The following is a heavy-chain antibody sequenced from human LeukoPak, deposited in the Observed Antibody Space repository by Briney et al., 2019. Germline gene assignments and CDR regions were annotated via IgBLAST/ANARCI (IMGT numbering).Heavy chain of an antibody. CDR3: AKDISHGGNSGGKYYFDY. V-gene: IGHV3-9*01. Sequence: GGSLRLSCAASGFTFDDYAMHWVRQAPGKGLEWVSGISWNSGSIGYADSVKGRFTISRDNAKNSLYLQMNSLRAEDTALYYCAKDISHGGNSGGKYYFDYWGQGTLVTVSS. CDR2: ISWNSGSI. J-gene: IGHJ4*02. CDR1: GFTFDDYA. D-gene: IGHD2-21*02.